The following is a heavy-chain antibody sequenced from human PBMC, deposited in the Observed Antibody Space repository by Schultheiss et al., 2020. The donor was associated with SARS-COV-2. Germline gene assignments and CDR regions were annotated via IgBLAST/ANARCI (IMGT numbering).Heavy chain of an antibody. V-gene: IGHV4-59*12. Sequence: SETLSLTCTVSGGSISSYYWSWIRQSPGKGLEWIGYIYKSGGTYYNPSLKSRVTISVDTSKNQFSLKLSSVTAADTAVYYCARGTAVAGSWFDPWGQGTLVTVSS. CDR1: GGSISSYY. D-gene: IGHD6-19*01. CDR3: ARGTAVAGSWFDP. J-gene: IGHJ5*02. CDR2: IYKSGGT.